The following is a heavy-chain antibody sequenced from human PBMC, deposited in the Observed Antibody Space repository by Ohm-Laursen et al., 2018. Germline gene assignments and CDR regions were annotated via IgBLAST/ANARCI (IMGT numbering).Heavy chain of an antibody. D-gene: IGHD2-2*01. J-gene: IGHJ4*02. CDR1: GGSISAYY. CDR3: ARDRGPGSTSSKSADY. Sequence: DTLSLTCTVSGGSISAYYWSWIRQPAGKGLEWIGRIYTSGTTNYNPSLKSRVTMSLDTSKNQFSLKLSSVTAADTAVYYCARDRGPGSTSSKSADYWGQGTLVTVSS. V-gene: IGHV4-4*07. CDR2: IYTSGTT.